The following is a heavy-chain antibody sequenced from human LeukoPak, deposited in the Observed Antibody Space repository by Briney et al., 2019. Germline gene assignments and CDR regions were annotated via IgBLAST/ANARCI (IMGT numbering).Heavy chain of an antibody. Sequence: GGSLRLSCAASGFTFSDAWMSWVRQAPGKGLEWVGHFKSKADGGTTDYAASVKGTFTISRDDSKNTLYLQMNSLKTEDTAVYYCTTDPGSRIIAVPYWGEGTLVTVSS. J-gene: IGHJ4*02. CDR1: GFTFSDAW. CDR2: FKSKADGGTT. V-gene: IGHV3-15*01. D-gene: IGHD2-21*01. CDR3: TTDPGSRIIAVPY.